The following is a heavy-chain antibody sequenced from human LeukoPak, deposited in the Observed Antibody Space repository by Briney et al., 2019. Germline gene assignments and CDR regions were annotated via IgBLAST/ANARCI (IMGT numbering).Heavy chain of an antibody. Sequence: SETLSLTCAVYGGSFSGYYWSWIRQPPGKGLEWIGEINHSGSTNYNPSLKSRVTISVDTSKNQFSLKLSSVTAADTAVYYCARGDYSGSYFYDYWGQETLVTVSS. CDR3: ARGDYSGSYFYDY. CDR1: GGSFSGYY. CDR2: INHSGST. J-gene: IGHJ4*02. D-gene: IGHD1-26*01. V-gene: IGHV4-34*01.